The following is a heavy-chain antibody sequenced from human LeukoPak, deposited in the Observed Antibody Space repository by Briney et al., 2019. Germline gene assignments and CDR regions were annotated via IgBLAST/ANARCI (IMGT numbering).Heavy chain of an antibody. J-gene: IGHJ4*02. CDR2: INPNSGGT. CDR1: GYTFTGYY. D-gene: IGHD6-13*01. V-gene: IGHV1-2*02. CDR3: ARAAAGTGGYFDY. Sequence: GASVKVSCKASGYTFTGYYMHWVRQAPGQGLEWMGWINPNSGGTNYAQKFQGRVTMTRDTSISTAYMELSRLRSGDTAVYYCARAAAGTGGYFDYWGQGTLVTVSS.